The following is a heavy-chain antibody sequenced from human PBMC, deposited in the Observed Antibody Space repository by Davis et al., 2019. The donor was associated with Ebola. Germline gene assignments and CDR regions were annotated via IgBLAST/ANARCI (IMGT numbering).Heavy chain of an antibody. CDR3: AKGGHATLPAAIWPYYYYYSMDV. Sequence: GGSLRLSCAASGFTFSDYYMSWIRQAPGKGLEWVSYISSSSSYANYADSVKGRFTISRDNSKNTLYLQMNSLRAEDTAVYYCAKGGHATLPAAIWPYYYYYSMDVWGQGTTVTVSS. V-gene: IGHV3-11*06. D-gene: IGHD2-2*01. J-gene: IGHJ6*02. CDR2: ISSSSSYA. CDR1: GFTFSDYY.